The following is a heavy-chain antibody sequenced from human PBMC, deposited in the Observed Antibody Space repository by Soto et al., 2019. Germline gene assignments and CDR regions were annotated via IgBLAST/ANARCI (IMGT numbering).Heavy chain of an antibody. J-gene: IGHJ6*02. D-gene: IGHD2-2*01. Sequence: QVQLQESGPGLVKPSQTLSLTCTVSGGSITSGNNYWSWIRQHPGKGLEWIGYIYYGGNTYYNPSLKSRLTISIDTSNNQLSLRLTSVTAADTAVYYCARDSRESYYYGMDVWGRGTTVTVSS. CDR3: ARDSRESYYYGMDV. CDR2: IYYGGNT. V-gene: IGHV4-31*03. CDR1: GGSITSGNNY.